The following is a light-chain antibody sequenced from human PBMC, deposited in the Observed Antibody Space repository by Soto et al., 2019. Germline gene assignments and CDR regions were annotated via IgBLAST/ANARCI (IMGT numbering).Light chain of an antibody. CDR3: QQRSNWPLFT. CDR2: DAS. CDR1: QSVSSY. V-gene: IGKV3-11*01. Sequence: EIVLTQSPATLSLSPGERATLSCRASQSVSSYLAWYQQKPGQAPRLLIYDASNRATGIPARFSGSGSGTDFTLTISSIEPEDFAIYYCQQRSNWPLFTFGPGTKVDIK. J-gene: IGKJ3*01.